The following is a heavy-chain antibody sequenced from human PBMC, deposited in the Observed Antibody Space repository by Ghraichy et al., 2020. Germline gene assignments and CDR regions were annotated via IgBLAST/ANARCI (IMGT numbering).Heavy chain of an antibody. Sequence: SVKVSCKASGFTFTSSAVQWVRQARGQRLEWIGWIVVGSGNTNYAQKFQERVTITRDMSTSTAYMELSSLRSEDTAVYYCAALDYGGNSGSDYWGQGTLVTVSS. V-gene: IGHV1-58*01. CDR2: IVVGSGNT. J-gene: IGHJ4*02. CDR3: AALDYGGNSGSDY. CDR1: GFTFTSSA. D-gene: IGHD4-23*01.